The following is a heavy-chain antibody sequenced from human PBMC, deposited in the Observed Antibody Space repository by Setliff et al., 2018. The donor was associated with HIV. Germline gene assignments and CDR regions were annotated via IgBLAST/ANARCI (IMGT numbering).Heavy chain of an antibody. CDR3: AGDKGPTNYWYFDL. J-gene: IGHJ2*01. CDR2: IYTSGNT. D-gene: IGHD3-10*01. V-gene: IGHV4-61*02. Sequence: SETLSLTCTVSGDSISSNNYYWSWIRQSAGKGLEWIGRIYTSGNTSYNPSLKSRVTMSVDTSKNQFSLKVTSVTAADTAVYYCAGDKGPTNYWYFDLWGRGTLVTVSS. CDR1: GDSISSNNYY.